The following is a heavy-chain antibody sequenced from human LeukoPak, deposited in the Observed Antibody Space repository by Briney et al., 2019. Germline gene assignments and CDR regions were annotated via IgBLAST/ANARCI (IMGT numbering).Heavy chain of an antibody. CDR3: ARVGDSSGYFHDAFDI. J-gene: IGHJ3*02. Sequence: GGSLRLSCAASGFTFSSYAMSWVRQAPGKGLEWVSSISTSSGYIYYADSVRGRFTISRDNAKNSLYLQMNSLRAEDTAVYYCARVGDSSGYFHDAFDIWGQGTMVTVSS. CDR2: ISTSSGYI. V-gene: IGHV3-21*01. CDR1: GFTFSSYA. D-gene: IGHD3-22*01.